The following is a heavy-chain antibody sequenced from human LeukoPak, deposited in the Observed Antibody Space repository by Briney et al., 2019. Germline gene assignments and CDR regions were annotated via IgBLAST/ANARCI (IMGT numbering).Heavy chain of an antibody. CDR1: GFTFSSYA. V-gene: IGHV3-23*01. CDR3: ARIGYYDSSGGNDY. Sequence: GGSLRLSCAASGFTFSSYAMSWVRQAPGKGLEWVSAISGSGGSTYYADSVKGRFTISRDNAKNSLYLQMNSLRDEDTAVYYCARIGYYDSSGGNDYWGQGTLVTVSS. J-gene: IGHJ4*02. D-gene: IGHD3-22*01. CDR2: ISGSGGST.